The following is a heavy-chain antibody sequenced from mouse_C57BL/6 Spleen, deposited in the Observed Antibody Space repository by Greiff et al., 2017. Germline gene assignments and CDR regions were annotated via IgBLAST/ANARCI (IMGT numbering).Heavy chain of an antibody. CDR3: VSSTMVTRYYFDY. CDR1: GFTFNTYA. CDR2: IRSKSSNYAT. Sequence: EVQLVESGGGLVQPKGSLKLSCAASGFTFNTYAMHWVRQAPGKGLEWVARIRSKSSNYATSYADSVKYRFTISRDDSQSMLYLRMNNLETEDTAVYYCVSSTMVTRYYFDYWGKGTTLTVSS. V-gene: IGHV10-3*01. J-gene: IGHJ2*01. D-gene: IGHD2-2*01.